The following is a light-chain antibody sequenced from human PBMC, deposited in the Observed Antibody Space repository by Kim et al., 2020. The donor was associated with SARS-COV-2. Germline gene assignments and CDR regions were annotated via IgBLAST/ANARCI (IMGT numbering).Light chain of an antibody. J-gene: IGKJ5*01. CDR3: QKYNTYPS. CDR1: QTVESL. CDR2: DAS. V-gene: IGKV1-5*01. Sequence: SASEGDRVTITGRAGQTVESLLAWYQQKPGKAPRLLIYDASSLERGVPSRLRGSRSGTEFTLTISGLQPDDFATNYGQKYNTYPSFGQGTRIGIK.